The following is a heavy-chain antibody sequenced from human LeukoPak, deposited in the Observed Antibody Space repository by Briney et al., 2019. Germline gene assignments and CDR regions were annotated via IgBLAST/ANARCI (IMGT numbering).Heavy chain of an antibody. CDR1: GFTFSNAW. V-gene: IGHV3-15*01. J-gene: IGHJ5*02. D-gene: IGHD2-2*01. CDR2: IKSKTDGGTT. CDR3: ATDFVPVDH. Sequence: PGGSLRLSCAASGFTFSNAWMSWVRQAPGKGLEWVGRIKSKTDGGTTDYAAPVKGRFTISRDDSKHPQYLQMNSLKTADKAVYYCATDFVPVDHWRQGTLAPVSS.